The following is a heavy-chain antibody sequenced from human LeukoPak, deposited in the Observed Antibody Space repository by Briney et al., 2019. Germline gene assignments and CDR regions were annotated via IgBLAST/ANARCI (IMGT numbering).Heavy chain of an antibody. J-gene: IGHJ4*02. CDR2: IKQDGSEK. CDR3: ARVSGSSWYFDY. Sequence: GGSLRLSCAASGFTFSSYWMTWVRQAPRKGLEWVANIKQDGSEKYYVDSVKGRFTISRDNAKNSLYLQMNSLRAEDTAVYYCARVSGSSWYFDYWGQGTLVTVSS. CDR1: GFTFSSYW. D-gene: IGHD6-13*01. V-gene: IGHV3-7*01.